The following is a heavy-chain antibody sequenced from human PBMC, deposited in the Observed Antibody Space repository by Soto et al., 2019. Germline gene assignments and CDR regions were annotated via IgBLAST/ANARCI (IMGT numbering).Heavy chain of an antibody. CDR2: ISSSSSYI. J-gene: IGHJ6*02. Sequence: VGSLRLSCAAYGFTLSSYSMNWVRQAPGKGLERLSSISSSSSYIYYADSVKGRFTISRDNAKNSLYLHMNSLSAEDTAGYNCARDFDYYDSSGPKISYYCMDDWGQGTTVTVSS. V-gene: IGHV3-21*01. CDR1: GFTLSSYS. CDR3: ARDFDYYDSSGPKISYYCMDD. D-gene: IGHD3-22*01.